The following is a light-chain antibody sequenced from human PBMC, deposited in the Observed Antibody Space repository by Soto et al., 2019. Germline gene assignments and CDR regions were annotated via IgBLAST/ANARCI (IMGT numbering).Light chain of an antibody. Sequence: QSVLTQPASVSGSPRQAIPISCTGTSSDVGGYNYVSWYQQHPGKAPKLMIYDVSNRPSGVSNRFSGSKSGNTASLTISGLQAEDEADYYCSSYTSSSTYYVFGTGTKVPVL. CDR1: SSDVGGYNY. J-gene: IGLJ1*01. CDR3: SSYTSSSTYYV. V-gene: IGLV2-14*01. CDR2: DVS.